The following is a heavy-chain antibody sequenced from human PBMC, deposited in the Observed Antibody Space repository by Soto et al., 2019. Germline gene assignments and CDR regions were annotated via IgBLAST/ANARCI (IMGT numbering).Heavy chain of an antibody. D-gene: IGHD3-22*01. J-gene: IGHJ4*02. Sequence: SETLSLTCTVSGGSISSYYWSWIRQPPGKGLEWIGYIYYSGSTNYNPSLKSRVTISVDTSKNQFSLKLSSVTAADTAVYYCARYHYYDSSGYPYYFDYWGQGTLVTVSS. CDR3: ARYHYYDSSGYPYYFDY. V-gene: IGHV4-59*01. CDR2: IYYSGST. CDR1: GGSISSYY.